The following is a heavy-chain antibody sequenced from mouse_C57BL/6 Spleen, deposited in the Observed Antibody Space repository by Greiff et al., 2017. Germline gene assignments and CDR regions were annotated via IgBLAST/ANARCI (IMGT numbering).Heavy chain of an antibody. CDR1: GFTFTDYY. Sequence: EVKVVESGGGLVQPGGSLSLSCAASGFTFTDYYMSWVRQPPGKALEWLGFIRNKANGYTTEYSASVKGRFTISRDNSQSILYLQMNALRAEDSAACYCARSLTGADWYFDVWGTGTTVTVSS. D-gene: IGHD4-1*01. J-gene: IGHJ1*03. CDR2: IRNKANGYTT. V-gene: IGHV7-3*01. CDR3: ARSLTGADWYFDV.